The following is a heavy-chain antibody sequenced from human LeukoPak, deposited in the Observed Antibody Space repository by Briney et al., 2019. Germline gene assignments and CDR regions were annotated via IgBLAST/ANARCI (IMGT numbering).Heavy chain of an antibody. D-gene: IGHD3-22*01. J-gene: IGHJ3*02. CDR1: GYPFSSYY. CDR3: ARDRLTYYYDSSGYYSSAFDI. V-gene: IGHV1-46*01. Sequence: ASVKVSCKAYGYPFSSYYMHWVRQAPGQGLEWMGIINPSGGSTSYAQKFQGRVTMTRDMSTSTVYMELSSLRSEDTAVYYCARDRLTYYYDSSGYYSSAFDIWGQGTMVTVSS. CDR2: INPSGGST.